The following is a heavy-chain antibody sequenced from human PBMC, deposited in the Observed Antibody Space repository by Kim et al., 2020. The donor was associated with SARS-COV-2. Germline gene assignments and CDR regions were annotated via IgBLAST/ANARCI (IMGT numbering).Heavy chain of an antibody. V-gene: IGHV1-2*06. CDR3: ASSCPECNGNAGVAAAGRYYYYYGMDV. CDR1: GYTFTGYY. J-gene: IGHJ6*02. D-gene: IGHD6-13*01. Sequence: ASVKVSCKASGYTFTGYYMHWVRQAPGQGLEWMGRINPNSGGTNYAQKFQGRVTMTRDTSISTAYMELSRLRSDDTAVYYCASSCPECNGNAGVAAAGRYYYYYGMDVWGQGTTVTVSS. CDR2: INPNSGGT.